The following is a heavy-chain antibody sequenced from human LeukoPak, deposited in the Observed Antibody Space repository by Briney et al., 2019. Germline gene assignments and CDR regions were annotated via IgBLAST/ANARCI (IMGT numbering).Heavy chain of an antibody. J-gene: IGHJ4*02. V-gene: IGHV3-21*01. CDR3: ARAPYDIVTGYSGYFDY. CDR2: ISSSSSYM. Sequence: GGSLRLSCAASGFTFGSYTMNWVRQAPGKGLEWVSSISSSSSYMYYADSVKGRFTISRDNAKNSLYLQMDSLRAEDTAVYYCARAPYDIVTGYSGYFDYWGQGTLVTVSS. D-gene: IGHD3-9*01. CDR1: GFTFGSYT.